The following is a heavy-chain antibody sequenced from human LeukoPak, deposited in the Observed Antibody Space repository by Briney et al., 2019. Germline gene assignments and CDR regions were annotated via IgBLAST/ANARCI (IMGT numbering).Heavy chain of an antibody. J-gene: IGHJ3*02. CDR3: ARPLRRDGYNDAFDI. CDR2: IYYSGST. CDR1: GGSISSYY. Sequence: SETLSLTCTVSGGSISSYYWSWIRQPPGKGLEWIGYIYYSGSTNYNPSLKSRVTISVDTSKNQFSLKLSSVTAADTAVYYCARPLRRDGYNDAFDIWGQGTMVTVSS. D-gene: IGHD5-24*01. V-gene: IGHV4-59*08.